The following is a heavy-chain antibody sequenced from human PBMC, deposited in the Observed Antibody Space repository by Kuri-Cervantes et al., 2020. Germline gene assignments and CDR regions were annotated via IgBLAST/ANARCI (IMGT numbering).Heavy chain of an antibody. V-gene: IGHV2-5*02. CDR3: ARTDYTSSSFLGDAFDI. J-gene: IGHJ3*02. D-gene: IGHD6-6*01. CDR1: GFSLSTSGVG. CDR2: IYWDDDK. Sequence: SGPTLVKPTQTLTLTCTFSGFSLSTSGVGVGWIRQPPGKALEWLALIYWDDDKRYSPSLKSRLTITKDTSKNQVVLTMTNMDPVDTATYYCARTDYTSSSFLGDAFDIWGQGTMVTVSS.